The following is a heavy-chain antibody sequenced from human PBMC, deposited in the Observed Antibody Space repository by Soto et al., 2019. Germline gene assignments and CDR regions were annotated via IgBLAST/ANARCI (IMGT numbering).Heavy chain of an antibody. Sequence: QVHLVQSGAEVKKPGAYLKVSCKTSGYTFTSYGIVWVRQAPGQGLEWMGWISTYNIDTKYAQKFKGRVTMSTDTSTTTAYMELTSLTSDDTAMYYCARGGFAYGYLDFWGQGTLATVSS. CDR3: ARGGFAYGYLDF. CDR1: GYTFTSYG. CDR2: ISTYNIDT. V-gene: IGHV1-18*01. D-gene: IGHD5-18*01. J-gene: IGHJ4*02.